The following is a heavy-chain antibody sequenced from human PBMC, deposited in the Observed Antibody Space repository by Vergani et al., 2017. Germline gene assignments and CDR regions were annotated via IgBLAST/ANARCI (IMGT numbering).Heavy chain of an antibody. Sequence: EVQLVQSGAEVKKPGATMKISCKVSGYTLPDHYMHWVKQAPGKGLEWMGLVDPDDGEKIYAEKFKGRVTIAADTSTDTAHLVLSSLRSEDTAVYYCATPQTVTAGGMEVWGQGTTVIVSS. CDR3: ATPQTVTAGGMEV. V-gene: IGHV1-69-2*01. CDR2: VDPDDGEK. J-gene: IGHJ6*02. D-gene: IGHD2-21*02. CDR1: GYTLPDHY.